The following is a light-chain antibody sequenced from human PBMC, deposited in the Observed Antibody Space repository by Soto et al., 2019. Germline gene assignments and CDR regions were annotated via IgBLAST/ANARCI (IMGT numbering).Light chain of an antibody. CDR2: DAA. CDR1: QDIKNN. Sequence: IAMTQSPSALSASAGDSVTITCQASQDIKNNVIWYQQKPGRAPKLLIYDAASLGTGVSSRFSGSGSGTEFTLTISSLQPEDVATYYCQQFDSVPCTFGQGTKLEIK. V-gene: IGKV1-33*01. CDR3: QQFDSVPCT. J-gene: IGKJ2*02.